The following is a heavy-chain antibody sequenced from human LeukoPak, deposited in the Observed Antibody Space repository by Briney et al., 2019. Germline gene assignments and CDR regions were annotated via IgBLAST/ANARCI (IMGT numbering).Heavy chain of an antibody. Sequence: SETMSLTCTVSGGSISSYYWSWIRQPPGKGLEWIGYMYYRGNTNYDPSLKSRVTISIDTPNNQFSLKLSSVTAADTAVYYCATGVHGIAAAGDYYFDYWGQGTLVTVSS. J-gene: IGHJ4*02. CDR2: MYYRGNT. D-gene: IGHD6-13*01. CDR3: ATGVHGIAAAGDYYFDY. CDR1: GGSISSYY. V-gene: IGHV4-59*01.